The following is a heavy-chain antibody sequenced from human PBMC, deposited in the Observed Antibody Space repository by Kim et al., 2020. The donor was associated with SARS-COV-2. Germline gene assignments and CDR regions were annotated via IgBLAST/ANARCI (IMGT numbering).Heavy chain of an antibody. J-gene: IGHJ5*02. CDR2: IYYSGST. CDR3: ARQCDYDFWSGYYNNWFDP. Sequence: SETLSLTCTVSGGSISSSSYYWGWIRQPPGKGLEWIGSIYYSGSTYYNPSLKSRVTISVDTSKNQFSLKLSSVTAADTAVYYCARQCDYDFWSGYYNNWFDPWGQGTLVTVSS. V-gene: IGHV4-39*01. CDR1: GGSISSSSYY. D-gene: IGHD3-3*01.